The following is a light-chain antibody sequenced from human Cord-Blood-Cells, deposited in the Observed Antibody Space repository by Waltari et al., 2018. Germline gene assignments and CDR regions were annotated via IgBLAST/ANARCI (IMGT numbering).Light chain of an antibody. Sequence: SSELTQDPAVSVALGQTVRITCQGDSLRSYYASWYQQKPGQAPVLVIYGKNNRPSGIPDRFSGSSSGNTASLTITGAQAKDEADYYCNSRDSSGNHYVFGTRTKVTVL. CDR3: NSRDSSGNHYV. V-gene: IGLV3-19*01. CDR2: GKN. CDR1: SLRSYY. J-gene: IGLJ1*01.